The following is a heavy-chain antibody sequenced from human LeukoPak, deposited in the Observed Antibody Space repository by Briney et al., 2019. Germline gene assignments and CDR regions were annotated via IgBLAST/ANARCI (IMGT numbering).Heavy chain of an antibody. V-gene: IGHV4-39*01. CDR3: ASSSSSWDFDY. CDR1: GGSISSSSYY. D-gene: IGHD6-13*01. CDR2: IYYSGST. Sequence: SETLSLTCTVSGGSISSSSYYWGWIRQPPGKGLEWIGSIYYSGSTYYNPSLKSRVTISVDTSKNQFSLKLSSVTAADTAVYYCASSSSSWDFDYWGQGTLVTVSS. J-gene: IGHJ4*02.